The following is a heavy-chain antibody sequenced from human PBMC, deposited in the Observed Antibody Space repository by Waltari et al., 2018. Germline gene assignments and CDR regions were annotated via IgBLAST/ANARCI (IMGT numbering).Heavy chain of an antibody. V-gene: IGHV4-4*07. J-gene: IGHJ6*03. CDR3: ARVGYCSSTSCYTEGQGYYYYMDV. CDR1: GGSISSYY. D-gene: IGHD2-2*02. CDR2: IYTSGST. Sequence: QVQLQESGPGLVKPSETLSLTCTVSGGSISSYYWSWIRQPAGKGLEWIGRIYTSGSTNYNPSLKSRVTMSVDTSKNQFSLKLSSVTAADTAVYYCARVGYCSSTSCYTEGQGYYYYMDVWGKGTTVTISS.